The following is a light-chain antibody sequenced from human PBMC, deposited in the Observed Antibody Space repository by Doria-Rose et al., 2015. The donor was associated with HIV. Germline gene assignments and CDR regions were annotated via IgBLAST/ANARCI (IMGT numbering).Light chain of an antibody. CDR2: DGS. CDR3: HQYGTSWT. Sequence: TQSPGTLSLSPGERATLSCRASQSFSSTYLAWYRQKPGQAPSLLIYDGSTRATGIPDGFSASGSGTDFTLTINGLEPEDFALYYCHQYGTSWTFGQGTKVEI. J-gene: IGKJ1*01. CDR1: QSFSSTY. V-gene: IGKV3-20*01.